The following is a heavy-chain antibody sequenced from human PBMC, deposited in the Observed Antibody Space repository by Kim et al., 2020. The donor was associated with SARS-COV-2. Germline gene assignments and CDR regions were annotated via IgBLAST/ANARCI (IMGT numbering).Heavy chain of an antibody. Sequence: GGSLRLSCAASGFTFSGSAMHWVRQASGKGLEWVGRIRSKANSYETAYAASVKGRFTISRDDSKNTAYLQMNSLKTEDTAVYYCTRSRGYCSSTSCLKGYYYGMDVWGHGTTVTVSS. CDR1: GFTFSGSA. CDR3: TRSRGYCSSTSCLKGYYYGMDV. CDR2: IRSKANSYET. D-gene: IGHD2-2*01. V-gene: IGHV3-73*01. J-gene: IGHJ6*02.